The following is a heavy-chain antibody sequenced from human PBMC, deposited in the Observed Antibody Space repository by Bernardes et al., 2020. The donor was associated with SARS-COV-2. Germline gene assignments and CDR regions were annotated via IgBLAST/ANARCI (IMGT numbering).Heavy chain of an antibody. J-gene: IGHJ6*02. Sequence: GASLKISCKGSGYTFSPYWIGWVRPKSGKGLEWMGIIYPGDSDRRYSPSFEGQVTLSADKSINSAHLQWSSLKASDTGIYYCARGVQVGGNMYALDVWGPGTTVIVSS. CDR2: IYPGDSDR. CDR1: GYTFSPYW. V-gene: IGHV5-51*01. D-gene: IGHD1-26*01. CDR3: ARGVQVGGNMYALDV.